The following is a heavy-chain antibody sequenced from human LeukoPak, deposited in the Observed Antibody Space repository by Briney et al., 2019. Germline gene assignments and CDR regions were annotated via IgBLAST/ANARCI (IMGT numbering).Heavy chain of an antibody. CDR2: INWNGGST. CDR1: GFTFSSYS. Sequence: GGSLRLSCAASGFTFSSYSMNWVRQAPGKGLEWVSGINWNGGSTGYAGSVKGRFTISRDNAKNSLYLQMDSLRAEDTAVYYCASGSYCSSTSCYTNPDYWGQGTLVTVSS. J-gene: IGHJ4*02. CDR3: ASGSYCSSTSCYTNPDY. V-gene: IGHV3-20*04. D-gene: IGHD2-2*02.